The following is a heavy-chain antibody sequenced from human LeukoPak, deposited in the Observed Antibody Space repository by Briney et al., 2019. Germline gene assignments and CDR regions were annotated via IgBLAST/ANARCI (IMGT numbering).Heavy chain of an antibody. CDR1: GDSVSSNSAA. Sequence: SQTLSLTCAISGDSVSSNSAAWNWIGRSPSRGLEWLGRTYYRSKWYSDYAVSVRGRITINPDTSRNQFSLQLNSVTPEDTAVYYCARYGSSWYLDSWGQGILVTVSS. D-gene: IGHD6-13*01. J-gene: IGHJ4*02. V-gene: IGHV6-1*01. CDR3: ARYGSSWYLDS. CDR2: TYYRSKWYS.